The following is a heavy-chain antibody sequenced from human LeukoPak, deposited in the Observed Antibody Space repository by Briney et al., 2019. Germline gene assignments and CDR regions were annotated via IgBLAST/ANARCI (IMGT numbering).Heavy chain of an antibody. J-gene: IGHJ4*02. CDR3: ARIGNYYFDY. Sequence: SETLSLTCTVSGGSISSGNWWSCVRQPPEKGLEWIGVIYHSGSTNYNPSFKSRVTISVDKSKNQFSLKLTSVTAADTAVYYCARIGNYYFDYWGQGTLVTVS. D-gene: IGHD1-1*01. CDR1: GGSISSGNW. CDR2: IYHSGST. V-gene: IGHV4-4*02.